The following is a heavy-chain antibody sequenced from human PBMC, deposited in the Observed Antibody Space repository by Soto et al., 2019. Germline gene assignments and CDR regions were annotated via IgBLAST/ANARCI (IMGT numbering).Heavy chain of an antibody. Sequence: QVQLQESGPGLVKPSQTLSLTCTVSGGSISSGDYYWSWIRQPPGKGLEWIGYIYYSGSTYYNPSLKSRVTRSVDTPNNQFSLKPSSAAAADTAGYYCARAPGSGALDIGGHVTMVTFSS. CDR3: ARAPGSGALDI. V-gene: IGHV4-30-4*01. CDR2: IYYSGST. J-gene: IGHJ3*02. CDR1: GGSISSGDYY. D-gene: IGHD7-27*01.